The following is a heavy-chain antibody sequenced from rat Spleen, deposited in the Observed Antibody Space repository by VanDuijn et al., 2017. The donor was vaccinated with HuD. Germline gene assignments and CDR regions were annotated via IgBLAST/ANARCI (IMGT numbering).Heavy chain of an antibody. J-gene: IGHJ2*01. D-gene: IGHD1-1*01. Sequence: EVQLVESGGGLVQPGRSLKLSCAASGFTFSNYDMAWVRQAPTKGLEWVASISPSGGSTYYRDSVKGRFTVSRDNAKSTPYLQMDSLRSEDTATYYCARHPDYSNYFDYWGQGVMVTVSS. CDR1: GFTFSNYD. CDR3: ARHPDYSNYFDY. V-gene: IGHV5-25*01. CDR2: ISPSGGST.